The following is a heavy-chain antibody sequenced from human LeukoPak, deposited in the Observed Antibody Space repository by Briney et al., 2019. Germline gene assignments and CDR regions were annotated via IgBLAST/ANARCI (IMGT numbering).Heavy chain of an antibody. CDR2: IKQEGRQK. CDR3: ASNWNYVRGYGTDV. CDR1: GLTVSNFL. D-gene: IGHD1-7*01. V-gene: IGHV3-7*01. J-gene: IGHJ6*02. Sequence: GGSLRLSCAVSGLTVSNFLMSWVRKPPGRAREGVANIKQEGRQKHYVASVQARFTISRDNAKNLLFLQMSRLRAEDSAVYYWASNWNYVRGYGTDVWGQGTTVIVSS.